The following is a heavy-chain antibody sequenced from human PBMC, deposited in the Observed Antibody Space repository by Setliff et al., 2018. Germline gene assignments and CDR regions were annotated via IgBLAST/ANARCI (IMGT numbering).Heavy chain of an antibody. CDR3: ARLSCSSNSCPFDF. Sequence: SETLSLTCSVSDGSMTSGSYYWGWIRQPPGKGLEWLGSVYYSGTTYYNPSLKSRLTMSVDTSKNQFTLKVISVTAADTAVYYCARLSCSSNSCPFDFWVQGTLVTVSS. V-gene: IGHV4-39*06. CDR1: DGSMTSGSYY. D-gene: IGHD2-2*01. J-gene: IGHJ4*02. CDR2: VYYSGTT.